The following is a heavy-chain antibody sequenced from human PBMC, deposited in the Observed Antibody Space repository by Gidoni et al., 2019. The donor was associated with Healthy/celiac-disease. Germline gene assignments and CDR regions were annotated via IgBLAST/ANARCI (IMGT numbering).Heavy chain of an antibody. CDR1: GFTFSSYD. J-gene: IGHJ6*02. D-gene: IGHD3-3*01. V-gene: IGHV3-13*04. Sequence: EVQLVESGGGLVQPGGSLRLSCAASGFTFSSYDMHWFRQATGKGLEWFSAIGTAGDTYYPGSVKGRFTISRENAKNSLYLQMNSLRAGDTAVYYCARAENSPYYDFWSGPGGMDVWGQGTTVTVSS. CDR2: IGTAGDT. CDR3: ARAENSPYYDFWSGPGGMDV.